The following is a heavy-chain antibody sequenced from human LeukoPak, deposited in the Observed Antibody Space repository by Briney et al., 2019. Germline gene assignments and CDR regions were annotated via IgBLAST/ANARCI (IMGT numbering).Heavy chain of an antibody. CDR2: IKQDGSEK. D-gene: IGHD6-13*01. Sequence: GGSLRLSCAASGFTLSSYWMSWVRQAPGKGLEWVANIKQDGSEKYYVDSVKGRFTISRDNAKNSLYLRMNSLRAEDTAVYYCARDQVAAATDYWGRGTLVTVSS. CDR1: GFTLSSYW. CDR3: ARDQVAAATDY. V-gene: IGHV3-7*01. J-gene: IGHJ4*02.